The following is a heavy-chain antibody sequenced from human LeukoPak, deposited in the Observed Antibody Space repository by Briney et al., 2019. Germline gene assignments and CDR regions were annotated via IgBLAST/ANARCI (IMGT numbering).Heavy chain of an antibody. CDR2: ISSSSSTI. J-gene: IGHJ4*02. CDR3: ARGYYDSSGYLDY. V-gene: IGHV3-48*04. Sequence: GGSLRLSCAASGFTFSSYGMHWVRQAPGKGLEWVSYISSSSSTIYYADSVKGRLTISRDNAKNSLYLQMNSLRAEDTAVYYCARGYYDSSGYLDYWGQGTLVTVSS. CDR1: GFTFSSYG. D-gene: IGHD3-22*01.